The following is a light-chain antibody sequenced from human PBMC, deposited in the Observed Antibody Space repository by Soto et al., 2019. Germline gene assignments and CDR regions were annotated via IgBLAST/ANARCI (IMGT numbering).Light chain of an antibody. CDR3: KSYAGSNTYV. CDR1: KSDIGVYDF. V-gene: IGLV2-8*01. J-gene: IGLJ1*01. CDR2: EVV. Sequence: QSVLTQPPSASGSPGQSVTISCTGTKSDIGVYDFVSWYQHHPGKAPRLIIYEVVQRPSGVPDRFSGSKSGNTASLNVSGLQAADEADYFCKSYAGSNTYVFGSGTKLTVL.